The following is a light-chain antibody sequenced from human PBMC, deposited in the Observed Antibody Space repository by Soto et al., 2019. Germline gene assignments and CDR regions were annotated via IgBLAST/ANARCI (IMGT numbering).Light chain of an antibody. CDR1: QGISSY. CDR2: AAS. V-gene: IGKV1-8*01. CDR3: QQYYSYPPT. Sequence: IQLTQSPSSLSGSTGDRVTITFRASQGISSYLAWYQQKPGKAPKLLIYAASTLQSGVPSRFSGSGSGTDFTLTISCLQSEDFATYYCQQYYSYPPTFGQGTKVDIK. J-gene: IGKJ1*01.